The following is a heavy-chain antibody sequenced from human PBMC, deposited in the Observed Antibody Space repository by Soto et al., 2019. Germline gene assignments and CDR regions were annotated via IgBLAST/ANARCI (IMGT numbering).Heavy chain of an antibody. V-gene: IGHV1-58*01. CDR1: GFTFTSSA. CDR3: AADRYGSGTDIQTPYNWFDP. D-gene: IGHD3-10*01. CDR2: IVVGSGNT. Sequence: GASVKVSCKASGFTFTSSAVQWVRQARGQRLEWIGWIVVGSGNTNYAQKFQERVTITRDMSTSTAYMELSSLRSEDTAVYYCAADRYGSGTDIQTPYNWFDPWGQGTLVTVSS. J-gene: IGHJ5*02.